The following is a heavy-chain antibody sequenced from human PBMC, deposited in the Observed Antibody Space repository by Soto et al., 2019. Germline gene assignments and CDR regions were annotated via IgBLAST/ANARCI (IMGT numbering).Heavy chain of an antibody. Sequence: QITLKESGPPLVKPTQTLTLTCTFSGFSLTTYGVGVGWVRQPPGKALEWLALIYWDDDKRYSPSLKSRLTITNHTSKHHVVLTMTNMDPVDTATYYCAHRLPLHSGWNHGRFDYWGQGTLVTVSS. D-gene: IGHD1-1*01. J-gene: IGHJ4*02. CDR2: IYWDDDK. V-gene: IGHV2-5*02. CDR3: AHRLPLHSGWNHGRFDY. CDR1: GFSLTTYGVG.